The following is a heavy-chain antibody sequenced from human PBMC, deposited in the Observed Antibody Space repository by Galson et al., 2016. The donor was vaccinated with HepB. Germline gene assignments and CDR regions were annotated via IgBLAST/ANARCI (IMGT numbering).Heavy chain of an antibody. V-gene: IGHV4-31*03. CDR1: GGSISSGGYY. CDR2: IYYSGST. CDR3: ARGGGVKEGDIVATRVENAFDI. Sequence: TLSLTCTVSGGSISSGGYYWNWIRQHPGKGLEWIGYIYYSGSTYYNPSLKSRVTISVDTSKNQFSLKLSTVTAADTAVYYSARGGGVKEGDIVATRVENAFDIWGQGTMVTVSS. J-gene: IGHJ3*02. D-gene: IGHD5-12*01.